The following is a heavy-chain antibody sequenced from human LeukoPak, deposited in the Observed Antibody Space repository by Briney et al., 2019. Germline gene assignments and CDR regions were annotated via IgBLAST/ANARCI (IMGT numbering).Heavy chain of an antibody. V-gene: IGHV4-4*02. CDR1: GGSISSNNW. CDR2: IYHDGST. D-gene: IGHD1-26*01. J-gene: IGHJ4*02. Sequence: SETLSLTCAVSGGSISSNNWWIWVRQSPEKGLEWIGEIYHDGSTNYNPSLKSRVTISMDKSKNQLSLKLNFVTAADTAVYYCARDGPRVGATPIDYWGQGTLVTVSS. CDR3: ARDGPRVGATPIDY.